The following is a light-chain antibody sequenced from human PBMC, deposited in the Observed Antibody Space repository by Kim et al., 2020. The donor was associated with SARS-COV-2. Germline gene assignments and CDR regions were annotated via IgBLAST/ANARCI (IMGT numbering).Light chain of an antibody. CDR2: DAS. CDR3: QQHSGWPLT. Sequence: VTQGEIATRTYRSNQSIRNDLACYQQKGGRAPRLVIYDASSMLTGIPARFSGSGSWTEFTLTISSLEPEDFAVYYCQQHSGWPLTFGQGTKGYIK. J-gene: IGKJ1*01. CDR1: QSIRND. V-gene: IGKV3-11*01.